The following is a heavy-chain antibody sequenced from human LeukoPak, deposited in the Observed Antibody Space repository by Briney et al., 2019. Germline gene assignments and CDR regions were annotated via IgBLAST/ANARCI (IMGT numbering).Heavy chain of an antibody. CDR3: ARDPPSFQY. CDR1: GFTFSSSA. V-gene: IGHV3-21*01. CDR2: ISSSSTYI. J-gene: IGHJ1*01. Sequence: PGGSLRLSCAASGFTFSSSAMSWVRQAPGKGLEWVSSISSSSTYIYYAGSVKGRFTISRDNAKNSLYLQMNSLRAEDTAVYYCARDPPSFQYWGQGTLVTVSS.